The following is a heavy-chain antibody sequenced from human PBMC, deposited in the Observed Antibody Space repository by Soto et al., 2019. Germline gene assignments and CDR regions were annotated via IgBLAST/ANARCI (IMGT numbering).Heavy chain of an antibody. CDR1: GFTFSSYS. CDR2: ISSSSSYI. Sequence: EVQLVESGGGLVKPGGSLRLSCAASGFTFSSYSMNWVRQAPGKGLEWVSSISSSSSYIYYADSVKGRFTISRDNAKNSLYLQMNSLRAEDTAVYYCARDLQSEAAAGRYYYYGMYVWGQGTTVTVSS. D-gene: IGHD6-13*01. J-gene: IGHJ6*02. CDR3: ARDLQSEAAAGRYYYYGMYV. V-gene: IGHV3-21*01.